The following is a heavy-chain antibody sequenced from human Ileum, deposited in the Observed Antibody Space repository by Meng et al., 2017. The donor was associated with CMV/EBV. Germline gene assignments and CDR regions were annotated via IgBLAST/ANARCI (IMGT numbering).Heavy chain of an antibody. J-gene: IGHJ4*02. CDR1: FTGYG. D-gene: IGHD2-15*01. Sequence: FTGYGISWVRQAPGQGLEWMGWISAYNGNTNYAQKFQGRVTMTIDTSTSTGYMELRSLRADDTAVYYCARPMTYSSGGSCYPRGVDYWGQGTLVTVSS. CDR2: ISAYNGNT. V-gene: IGHV1-18*01. CDR3: ARPMTYSSGGSCYPRGVDY.